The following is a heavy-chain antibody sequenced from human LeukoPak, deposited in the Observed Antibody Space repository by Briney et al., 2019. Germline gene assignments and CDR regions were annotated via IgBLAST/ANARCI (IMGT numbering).Heavy chain of an antibody. V-gene: IGHV1-69*13. CDR1: GGTFSSYA. CDR2: IIPIFGTA. Sequence: SVNVSCKASGGTFSSYAISWVRQAPGQGLEWMGGIIPIFGTANYAQKFQGRVTITADESTSTAYMELSSLRSEDTAVYYCARYCSGGSCLSGMDVWGQGTTVTVSS. CDR3: ARYCSGGSCLSGMDV. J-gene: IGHJ6*02. D-gene: IGHD2-15*01.